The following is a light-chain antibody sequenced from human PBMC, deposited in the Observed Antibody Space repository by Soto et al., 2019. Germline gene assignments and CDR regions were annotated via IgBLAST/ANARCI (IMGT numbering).Light chain of an antibody. J-gene: IGKJ2*01. Sequence: DVVMTQSPLSLPVTLGHPASISCRSSQSLVHSVGNNYLNRFHQKPGQSPRRLLFKVSNRDYGVPDRFSGSGSDTDFTLKIIGVEAEDVGVYYCMQGTHWPPYTFGQGTKLEIK. CDR3: MQGTHWPPYT. CDR1: QSLVHSVGNNY. CDR2: KVS. V-gene: IGKV2-30*02.